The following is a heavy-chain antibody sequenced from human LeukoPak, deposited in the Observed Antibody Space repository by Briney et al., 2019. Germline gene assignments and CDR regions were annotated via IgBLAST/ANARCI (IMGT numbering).Heavy chain of an antibody. CDR2: MNPNSGNT. J-gene: IGHJ4*02. Sequence: GASVKVSCKASGYTFTSYDINWVRQAPGQGLEWMGWMNPNSGNTGYAQKFQGRVTITRNTSISTAYMELSSLRSEDTAVYYCARGPRYSYGRRQSRVFLYYFDYWGQGTLVTVSS. V-gene: IGHV1-8*03. CDR3: ARGPRYSYGRRQSRVFLYYFDY. CDR1: GYTFTSYD. D-gene: IGHD5-18*01.